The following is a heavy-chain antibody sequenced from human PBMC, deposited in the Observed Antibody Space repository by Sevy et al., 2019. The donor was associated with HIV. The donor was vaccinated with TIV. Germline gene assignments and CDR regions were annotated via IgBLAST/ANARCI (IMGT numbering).Heavy chain of an antibody. CDR1: GFTFSDYA. CDR2: IKTKTYGGTS. V-gene: IGHV3-49*04. Sequence: GGSLRLSCTASGFTFSDYAMSWVRQAPGKGLEWVGFIKTKTYGGTSEYAASVKGRFIRLRDDSKNIAYLQMNSLKTEDTDVYYCTRDVNGGGWYYFDYWGQGTLVTVSS. J-gene: IGHJ4*02. D-gene: IGHD6-19*01. CDR3: TRDVNGGGWYYFDY.